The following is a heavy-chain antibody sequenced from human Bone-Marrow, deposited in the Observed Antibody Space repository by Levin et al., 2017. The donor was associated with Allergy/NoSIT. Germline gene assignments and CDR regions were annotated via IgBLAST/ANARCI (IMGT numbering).Heavy chain of an antibody. CDR3: ARRKISLVRGLILGAFDI. Sequence: SQTLSLTCTVSGASISSSDSYWAWIRQPPGKGLEWIGSIHYNGITYYDPSLKSRVTISIDKSKNQFSLRLSSVTAADAALYYCARRKISLVRGLILGAFDIWGQGTLVTVSS. CDR2: IHYNGIT. V-gene: IGHV4-39*01. CDR1: GASISSSDSY. D-gene: IGHD3-10*01. J-gene: IGHJ3*02.